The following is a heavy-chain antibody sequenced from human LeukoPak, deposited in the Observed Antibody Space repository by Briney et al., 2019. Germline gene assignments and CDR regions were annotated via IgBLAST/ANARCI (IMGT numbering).Heavy chain of an antibody. CDR1: GYSFTGHS. J-gene: IGHJ4*02. CDR3: ARDPYFTSGSYNYFDY. V-gene: IGHV1-46*01. CDR2: INPSAGST. Sequence: ASGKVSCKASGYSFTGHSVHWVRQAPGQGLQWMGLINPSAGSTSYAQKFQDRVTMTRGTSTSTVYMELSSLRSEDTAVYYCARDPYFTSGSYNYFDYWGQGTLVTVSS. D-gene: IGHD3-10*01.